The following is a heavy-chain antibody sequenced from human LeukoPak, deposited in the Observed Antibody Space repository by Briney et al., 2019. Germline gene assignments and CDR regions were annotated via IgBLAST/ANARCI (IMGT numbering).Heavy chain of an antibody. CDR1: GGSLSSYY. J-gene: IGHJ4*02. D-gene: IGHD6-13*01. CDR3: ARGVYIAAAQYCY. V-gene: IGHV4-59*01. CDR2: IYYSGTT. Sequence: PSETLSLTCTVSGGSLSSYYWSWIRQPPGKGLEWVGYIYYSGTTNYNPSLTSRVTISVDTSKNQFSLKLSSVTAADTAVYYCARGVYIAAAQYCYWGQGTLVTVSS.